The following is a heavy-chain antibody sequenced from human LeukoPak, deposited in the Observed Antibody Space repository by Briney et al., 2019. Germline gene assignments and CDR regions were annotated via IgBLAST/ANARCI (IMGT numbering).Heavy chain of an antibody. CDR1: GGSISSSNW. Sequence: SETLSLTCAVSGGSISSSNWWSWVRQPPGKGLEWIGEIYHSGSTNYNPSLKSRVTISVDKSKNQFSLRLTSVTAADTAVYYCARNRVVGAPNFDYWGQGTLVTVSS. D-gene: IGHD1-26*01. J-gene: IGHJ4*02. V-gene: IGHV4-4*02. CDR3: ARNRVVGAPNFDY. CDR2: IYHSGST.